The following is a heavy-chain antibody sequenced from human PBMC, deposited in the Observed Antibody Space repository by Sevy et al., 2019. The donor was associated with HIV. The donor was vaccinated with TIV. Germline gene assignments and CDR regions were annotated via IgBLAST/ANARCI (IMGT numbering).Heavy chain of an antibody. CDR3: VKEGGGEGGDH. CDR1: GFSFSSYG. V-gene: IGHV3-30*02. Sequence: GGSLKLSCEASGFSFSSYGMHWVRQAPGKGLEWMSYIQYDGSNKDYADSVKGRFTISRDNSKNTFYLQMNRLRVEDTAVFYCVKEGGGEGGDHWGQGTLVTVSS. D-gene: IGHD2-21*01. J-gene: IGHJ4*02. CDR2: IQYDGSNK.